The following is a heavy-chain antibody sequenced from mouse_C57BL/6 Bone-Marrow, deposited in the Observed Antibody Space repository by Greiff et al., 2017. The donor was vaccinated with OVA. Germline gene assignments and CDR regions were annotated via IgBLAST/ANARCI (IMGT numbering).Heavy chain of an antibody. D-gene: IGHD2-5*01. CDR3: TRSYSNYGDFDY. Sequence: VQLQQSGAELVRPGASVTLSCKASGYTFTDYEMHWVKQTPVHGLEWIGAIDPETGCTAYNQKFKGKAILTADKSSSTAYMELRSLTSEDSAVYYCTRSYSNYGDFDYWGQGTTLTGSS. CDR1: GYTFTDYE. CDR2: IDPETGCT. V-gene: IGHV1-15*01. J-gene: IGHJ2*01.